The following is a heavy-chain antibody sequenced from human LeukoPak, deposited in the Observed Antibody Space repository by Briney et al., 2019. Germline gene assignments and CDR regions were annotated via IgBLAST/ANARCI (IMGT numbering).Heavy chain of an antibody. Sequence: GGSLRLSCTASGFTFSSHALSWVRQVPGRGPEWVSAITGSGGTTYYADSVKGRFTISRDNFKNTLYLQMNSPRAEDTAVYYCSTSTYSSGSSGCWGQGTLVTVSS. D-gene: IGHD6-19*01. CDR2: ITGSGGTT. CDR1: GFTFSSHA. V-gene: IGHV3-23*01. J-gene: IGHJ4*02. CDR3: STSTYSSGSSGC.